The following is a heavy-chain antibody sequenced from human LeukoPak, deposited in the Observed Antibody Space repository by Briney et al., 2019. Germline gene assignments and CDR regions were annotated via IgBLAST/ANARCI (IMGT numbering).Heavy chain of an antibody. D-gene: IGHD3-3*01. V-gene: IGHV3-30*02. J-gene: IGHJ4*02. CDR1: GFTFSSYG. Sequence: GGSLRLSCAASGFTFSSYGMHWVRQAPGKGLEWVTFIRYDGSNKYYADSVKGRFTISRDNSKNTLYLQMNSLRAEDTAVYYCAKDVVTIGVVVSSAADYWGQGTLVTVSS. CDR3: AKDVVTIGVVVSSAADY. CDR2: IRYDGSNK.